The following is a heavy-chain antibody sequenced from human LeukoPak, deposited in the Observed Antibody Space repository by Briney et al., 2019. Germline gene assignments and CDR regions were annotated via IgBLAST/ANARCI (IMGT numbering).Heavy chain of an antibody. CDR3: AVLVGYSYGTFDY. CDR1: GFTFSSYA. Sequence: PGGSLRLSCAASGFTFSSYAMSWVRQAPGKGLERVSAISGSGGSTYYADSVKGRFTISRDNSKNTLYLQMNSLRVEDTAVYYCAVLVGYSYGTFDYWGQGTLVTVSS. V-gene: IGHV3-23*01. J-gene: IGHJ4*02. D-gene: IGHD5-18*01. CDR2: ISGSGGST.